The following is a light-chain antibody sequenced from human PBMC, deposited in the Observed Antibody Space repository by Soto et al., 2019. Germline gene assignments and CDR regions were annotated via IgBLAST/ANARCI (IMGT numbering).Light chain of an antibody. CDR2: EVS. Sequence: QSALTQPASVSGSPGQSITISCTGTSSDVGGYNYVSWYQQHPGKAPKLMIYEVSNRPSGVSNRFSGSTSGNTASLTISGLQAEDEADYYCSSYTSSSTLAFGGGTKLTVL. J-gene: IGLJ2*01. CDR3: SSYTSSSTLA. V-gene: IGLV2-14*01. CDR1: SSDVGGYNY.